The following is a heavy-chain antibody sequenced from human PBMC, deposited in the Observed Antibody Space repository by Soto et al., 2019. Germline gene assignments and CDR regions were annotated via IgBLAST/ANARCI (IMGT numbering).Heavy chain of an antibody. J-gene: IGHJ3*02. D-gene: IGHD5-18*01. CDR1: GFTFSRYW. CDR3: ARGDTPMITGMDSFDI. Sequence: GGSLRLSCAASGFTFSRYWINWVRQAPGKGLEWVANIKQDGTEKNYVDSVKGRFTISRDNARNSLYLQIDSLRAEDTAVYFCARGDTPMITGMDSFDIWGQGTMVTVSS. V-gene: IGHV3-7*01. CDR2: IKQDGTEK.